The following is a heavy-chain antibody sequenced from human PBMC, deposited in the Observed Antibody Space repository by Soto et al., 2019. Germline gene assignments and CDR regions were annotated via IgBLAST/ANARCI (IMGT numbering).Heavy chain of an antibody. Sequence: QVQLQQWGAGLLKPSETLSLTYAVYGGSFSGYYWSWIRQPPGKGLEWIGEINHSGSTNYNPSLKSRVTISVDTSKNQFSLKLSSVTAADTAVYYCARGPAIAVAGTIDYWGQGTLVTVSS. CDR3: ARGPAIAVAGTIDY. D-gene: IGHD6-19*01. CDR2: INHSGST. CDR1: GGSFSGYY. V-gene: IGHV4-34*01. J-gene: IGHJ4*02.